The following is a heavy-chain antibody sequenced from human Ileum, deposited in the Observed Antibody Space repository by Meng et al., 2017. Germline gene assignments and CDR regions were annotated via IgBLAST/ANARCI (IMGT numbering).Heavy chain of an antibody. J-gene: IGHJ5*02. V-gene: IGHV3-7*01. CDR3: ATGSTSGYGTTWFDP. CDR1: GFTFSNYW. D-gene: IGHD3-22*01. Sequence: GGSLRLSCVASGFTFSNYWMSWVRQAPGKGLEWVATIKSDGGDKYYADSVKGRFAISRDNTQSSLYLHMSSLRAEDTALYYCATGSTSGYGTTWFDPWGQGSLVTVSS. CDR2: IKSDGGDK.